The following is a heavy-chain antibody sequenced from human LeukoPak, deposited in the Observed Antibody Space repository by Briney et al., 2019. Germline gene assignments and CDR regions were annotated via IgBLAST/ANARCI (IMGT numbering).Heavy chain of an antibody. Sequence: SETLSLTCAVYGGSFSGYYWSWIRQPPGKGLEWIGEINHSGSTNHNPSLKSRVTISVDTSKNQFSLKLSSVTAADTAVYYCARFSSSYAKPTYFDYWGQGTLVTVSS. CDR3: ARFSSSYAKPTYFDY. CDR2: INHSGST. CDR1: GGSFSGYY. D-gene: IGHD2-2*01. V-gene: IGHV4-34*01. J-gene: IGHJ4*02.